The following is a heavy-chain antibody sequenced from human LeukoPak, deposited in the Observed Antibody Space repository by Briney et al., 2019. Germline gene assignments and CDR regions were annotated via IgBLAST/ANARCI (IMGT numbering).Heavy chain of an antibody. V-gene: IGHV4-61*01. D-gene: IGHD2-15*01. CDR3: ARVTSRCSGGSCYSEFDY. CDR2: IYYSGST. Sequence: SETLSLTCAVSGYSISSSYYWSWIRQPPGKGLEWIGYIYYSGSTNYNPSLKSRVTISVDTSKNQFSLKLSSVTAADTAVYYCARVTSRCSGGSCYSEFDYWGQGTLVTVSS. J-gene: IGHJ4*02. CDR1: GYSISSSYY.